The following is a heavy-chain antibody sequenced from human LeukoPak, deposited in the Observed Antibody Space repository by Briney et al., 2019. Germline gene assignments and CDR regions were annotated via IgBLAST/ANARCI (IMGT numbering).Heavy chain of an antibody. J-gene: IGHJ4*02. Sequence: GGSLRLSCAASGFTFSIYSMNWVRQAPGKGLEWVSSINSNTDYIYYADSVKGRFTISRDNAKNSLYLQMNSLRAEDTAVYYCARVMYSKNYPMSDSWGQGTLVTVSS. CDR1: GFTFSIYS. CDR2: INSNTDYI. CDR3: ARVMYSKNYPMSDS. V-gene: IGHV3-21*01. D-gene: IGHD1-26*01.